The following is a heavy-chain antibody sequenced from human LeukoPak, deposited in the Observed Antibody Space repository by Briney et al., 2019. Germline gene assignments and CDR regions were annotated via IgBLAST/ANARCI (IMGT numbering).Heavy chain of an antibody. J-gene: IGHJ6*03. CDR1: GYDFTNYG. CDR3: ARYASGNYYSSSETFYYYYMDV. V-gene: IGHV1-18*01. D-gene: IGHD3-10*01. CDR2: IRVYNGNT. Sequence: ASVKLSCKASGYDFTNYGMSWVRQARGQGLEWMGWIRVYNGNTNYAQKVKGRVSMTTDTPTSTAYMELRNLRSDDTAVYYCARYASGNYYSSSETFYYYYMDVWGKGTTVTASS.